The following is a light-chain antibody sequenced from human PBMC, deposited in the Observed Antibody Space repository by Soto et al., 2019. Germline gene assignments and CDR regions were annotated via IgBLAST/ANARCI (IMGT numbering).Light chain of an antibody. J-gene: IGLJ3*02. CDR3: SSSTSSSPWL. CDR2: DVN. V-gene: IGLV2-14*01. CDR1: SSDVGGYKY. Sequence: QSVLTQPASVSGSPGQSITISCTGTSSDVGGYKYVSWYQQHPGKVPKLIIYDVNNRPSGVSNRFSGSKSGNTASLTISGLQADDEADYYCSSSTSSSPWLFGGGTQLTVL.